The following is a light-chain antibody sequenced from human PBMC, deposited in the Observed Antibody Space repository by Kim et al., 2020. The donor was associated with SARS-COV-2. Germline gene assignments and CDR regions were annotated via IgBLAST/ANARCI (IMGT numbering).Light chain of an antibody. V-gene: IGKV1-5*03. Sequence: DMEMTQSPSSLSASVGERVTITCRASQSISNWLAWYQQKPGKPPKLLIYKASILEDGVPSRFSGSGSGTEFTLTISGLQPDELATYYCQQYNTDSRTFGQGTKVDIK. CDR2: KAS. CDR3: QQYNTDSRT. J-gene: IGKJ1*01. CDR1: QSISNW.